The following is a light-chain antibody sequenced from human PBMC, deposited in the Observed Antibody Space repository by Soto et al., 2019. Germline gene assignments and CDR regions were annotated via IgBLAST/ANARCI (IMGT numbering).Light chain of an antibody. J-gene: IGLJ2*01. V-gene: IGLV2-23*03. CDR3: CSYAGSSNFVV. CDR1: SSDVGSYNL. CDR2: EGS. Sequence: QSALTQPASVSGSPGQSITISCTGTSSDVGSYNLVSWYQQHPGKAPKLMIYEGSKRPSGVSNRFSASKSGNPASLTISGLQPEDEADYYCCSYAGSSNFVVFGGGTKLTVL.